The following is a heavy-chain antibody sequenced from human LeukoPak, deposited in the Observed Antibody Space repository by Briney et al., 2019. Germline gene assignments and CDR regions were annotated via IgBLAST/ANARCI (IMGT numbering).Heavy chain of an antibody. J-gene: IGHJ4*02. CDR3: ATLPGIVVEPPVKPPDY. V-gene: IGHV1-69-2*01. CDR1: GYTFTDHH. D-gene: IGHD2-2*01. Sequence: ASVKISCKASGYTFTDHHIHWVQQAPGKGLEWMGRLDIEEGAAIYGANFQGRVTMTADASTATAYMEMTSLRNEDTAVYYCATLPGIVVEPPVKPPDYWGQGTLVTVS. CDR2: LDIEEGAA.